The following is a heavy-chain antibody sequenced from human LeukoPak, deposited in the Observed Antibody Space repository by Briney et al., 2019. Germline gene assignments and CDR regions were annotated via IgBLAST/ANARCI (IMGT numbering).Heavy chain of an antibody. CDR1: GFTFCSYG. Sequence: PGRSLRLSCAASGFTFCSYGMHCVRHAPAKGLEWGAVIWYDGSNKYYADSVKGRFTISRDNSKNTLYLQMNSLRAEDTAVYYCARVRSSSHYGAFDIWGQGTMVTVSS. D-gene: IGHD2-2*01. CDR2: IWYDGSNK. V-gene: IGHV3-33*01. J-gene: IGHJ3*02. CDR3: ARVRSSSHYGAFDI.